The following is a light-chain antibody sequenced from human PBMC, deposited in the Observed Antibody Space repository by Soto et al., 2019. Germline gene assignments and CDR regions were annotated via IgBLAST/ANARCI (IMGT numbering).Light chain of an antibody. CDR1: QSVGTW. J-gene: IGKJ1*01. CDR2: DAS. Sequence: IRMSQSPGTILDSVGDRVTVTCRASQSVGTWLAWYQQKPGRAPNLLIYDASTLASAVPSRFSGSGSGTEFTLTISSLQSDDFATYYCQHYNSFSPWAFGQGTKVDI. CDR3: QHYNSFSPWA. V-gene: IGKV1-5*01.